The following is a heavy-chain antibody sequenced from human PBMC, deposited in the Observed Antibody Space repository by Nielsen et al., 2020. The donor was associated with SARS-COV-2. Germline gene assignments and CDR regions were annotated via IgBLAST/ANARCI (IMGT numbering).Heavy chain of an antibody. J-gene: IGHJ6*02. D-gene: IGHD3-16*01. CDR3: ARGLGGV. V-gene: IGHV4-34*01. Sequence: RQAPGKGLEWIGEINHSGSTKYNPSLKSRVTISVDTSKNQFSLKLSPVTAADTAVYYCARGLGGVWGQGTTVTVSS. CDR2: INHSGST.